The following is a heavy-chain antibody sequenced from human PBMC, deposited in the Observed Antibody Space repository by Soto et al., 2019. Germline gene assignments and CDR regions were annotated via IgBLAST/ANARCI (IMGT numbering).Heavy chain of an antibody. CDR3: TRGGRGGFDY. Sequence: EVQLVESGGGLVPPGGSLRLSCAASGFTFTNYWMHWVRQAPGKGLLWVSRSKSDGSITNYADSVKGRFTISRDNAKNTVYVQVGSLRVEDTAIYCCTRGGRGGFDYWGQGALVTVSS. J-gene: IGHJ4*02. V-gene: IGHV3-74*01. CDR2: SKSDGSIT. D-gene: IGHD3-16*01. CDR1: GFTFTNYW.